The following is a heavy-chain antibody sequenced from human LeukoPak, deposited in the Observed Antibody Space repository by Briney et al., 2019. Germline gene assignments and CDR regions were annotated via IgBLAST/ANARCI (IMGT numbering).Heavy chain of an antibody. Sequence: GGSLRLSCAASGFTFDDYGMSWVRQAPGEGLEWVSGINWNGGSTGYADSVKGRFTISRDNAKNSLYLQMNSLRAEDTALYHCARAYGSGSYYEDYWGQGTLVTASS. CDR2: INWNGGST. CDR1: GFTFDDYG. D-gene: IGHD3-10*01. CDR3: ARAYGSGSYYEDY. J-gene: IGHJ4*02. V-gene: IGHV3-20*01.